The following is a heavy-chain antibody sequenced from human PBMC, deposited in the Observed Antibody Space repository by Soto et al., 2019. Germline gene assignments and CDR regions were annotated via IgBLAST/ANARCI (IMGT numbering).Heavy chain of an antibody. D-gene: IGHD1-26*01. Sequence: GGSLRLSCAASGFTFSSYSMNWVRQAPGKGLMWVSRVNPDGSTTTYADSVKGRFTISRDNAKNTVFLQMNSLRADDTAVYYCAKVASGSYDWFDPWGQGTLVTVSS. CDR3: AKVASGSYDWFDP. J-gene: IGHJ5*02. CDR1: GFTFSSYS. V-gene: IGHV3-74*01. CDR2: VNPDGSTT.